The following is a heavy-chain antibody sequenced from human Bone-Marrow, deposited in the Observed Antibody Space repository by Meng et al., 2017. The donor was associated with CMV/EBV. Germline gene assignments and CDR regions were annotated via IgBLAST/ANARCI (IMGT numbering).Heavy chain of an antibody. CDR3: AREVSYGGNLFVSGQFDY. CDR2: ISAYNGNT. V-gene: IGHV1-18*04. Sequence: ASVKVSCKASGYTFSNYYMNWVRQAPGQGLEWMGWISAYNGNTNYAQKLQGRVTMTTDTSTSTAYMELSSLRSEDTAVYYCAREVSYGGNLFVSGQFDYWGQGTLVTVSS. J-gene: IGHJ4*02. D-gene: IGHD4-23*01. CDR1: GYTFSNYY.